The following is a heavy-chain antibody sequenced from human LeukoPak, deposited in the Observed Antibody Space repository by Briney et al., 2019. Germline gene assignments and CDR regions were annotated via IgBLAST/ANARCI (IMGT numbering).Heavy chain of an antibody. Sequence: SETLSLTCTVSGGSISSYYWSWIRQPPGKGLEWIGYIYYSGSTNYNPSLKSRVTISVDTSKNQFSLKLSSVTAADTAVYYCARRKETLTGRDAFDIWGQGTMVTVSS. V-gene: IGHV4-59*08. CDR1: GGSISSYY. D-gene: IGHD3-9*01. J-gene: IGHJ3*02. CDR3: ARRKETLTGRDAFDI. CDR2: IYYSGST.